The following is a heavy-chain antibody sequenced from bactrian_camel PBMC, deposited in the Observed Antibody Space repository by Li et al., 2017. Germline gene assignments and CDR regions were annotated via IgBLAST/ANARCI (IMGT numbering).Heavy chain of an antibody. V-gene: IGHV3S53*01. CDR2: IDGAGVT. Sequence: HVQLVESGGGSVQAGGSLTLSCAASRDTSISSIACMAWFRQAPGPEREGVAAIDGAGVTVYADSVKGRFTISRDDAKDTLYLQMNNLKPEDTGIYYCAADSPAFGVGGDCPLYPLFGFWGQGTQVTVS. D-gene: IGHD3*01. J-gene: IGHJ6*01. CDR3: AADSPAFGVGGDCPLYPLFGF. CDR1: RDTSISSIAC.